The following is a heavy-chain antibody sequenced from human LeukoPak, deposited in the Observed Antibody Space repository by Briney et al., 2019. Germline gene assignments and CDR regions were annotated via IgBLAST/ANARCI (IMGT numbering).Heavy chain of an antibody. V-gene: IGHV3-11*04. Sequence: PGGSLRLSCAASGITFSDFYMSWIRQAPGQGLERVSYISSSGSTIYYADSVKGRFTISRDNAKNSLYLQMNSLRAEDTAVYYCARGYDTAMAAWLATNAACVDYWGQGTLVTVSS. CDR2: ISSSGSTI. CDR3: ARGYDTAMAAWLATNAACVDY. J-gene: IGHJ4*02. D-gene: IGHD5-18*01. CDR1: GITFSDFY.